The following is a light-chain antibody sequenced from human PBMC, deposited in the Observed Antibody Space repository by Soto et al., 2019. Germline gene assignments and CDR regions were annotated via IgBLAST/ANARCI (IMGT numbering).Light chain of an antibody. CDR3: SSFTTGVNYV. J-gene: IGLJ1*01. CDR2: DVN. V-gene: IGLV2-14*03. CDR1: SSDVGAYNF. Sequence: QSALTQPASVSGSPGQSITIFCTGTSSDVGAYNFVSWYQQHPGKAPKLIIYDVNNRPSEVSNRFSGSKSGNTALLTISGLQAEDEGDYYCSSFTTGVNYVFGIGTKLTVL.